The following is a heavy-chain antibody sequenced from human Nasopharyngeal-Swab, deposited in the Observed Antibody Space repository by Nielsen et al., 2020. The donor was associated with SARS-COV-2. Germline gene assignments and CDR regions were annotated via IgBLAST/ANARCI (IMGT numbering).Heavy chain of an antibody. Sequence: GGSLRLPCAASGFTFDDYAMHWVRQAPGKGLEWVSGISWNSGSIGYADSVKGRFTTSRDNAKNSLYLQMNSLRAEDTALYYCAKDTDPVAGPFDYWGQGTLVTVSS. D-gene: IGHD6-19*01. J-gene: IGHJ4*02. V-gene: IGHV3-9*01. CDR2: ISWNSGSI. CDR3: AKDTDPVAGPFDY. CDR1: GFTFDDYA.